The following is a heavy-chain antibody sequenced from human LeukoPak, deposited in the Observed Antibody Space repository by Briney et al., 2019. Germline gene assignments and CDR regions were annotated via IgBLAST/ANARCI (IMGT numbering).Heavy chain of an antibody. V-gene: IGHV3-74*01. J-gene: IGHJ6*03. Sequence: GGSLRLSCATSGFTFSSYWMHWVRQAPGKGLVWVSRINSDGSSTNYADSVKGRFTISRDNAKNTLYLQMSSLRAEDTAVYYCAKGHYYYYMDVWGKGTTVTVSS. CDR3: AKGHYYYYMDV. CDR2: INSDGSST. CDR1: GFTFSSYW.